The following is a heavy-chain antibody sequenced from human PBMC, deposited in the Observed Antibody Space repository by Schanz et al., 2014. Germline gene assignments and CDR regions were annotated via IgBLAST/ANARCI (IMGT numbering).Heavy chain of an antibody. J-gene: IGHJ4*02. Sequence: QVQLQESGPGLVKPSQTLSLTCTVSGASISSGGYYWDWIRLLPGKGLEWIGYISYSGSTSFNPSLKSRLTFAVDQSKNRFPRGLSSVTAADTAVYYCASRASGWYALGYFDYWGQGAPVTVSS. V-gene: IGHV4-31*03. CDR2: ISYSGST. CDR3: ASRASGWYALGYFDY. D-gene: IGHD6-19*01. CDR1: GASISSGGYY.